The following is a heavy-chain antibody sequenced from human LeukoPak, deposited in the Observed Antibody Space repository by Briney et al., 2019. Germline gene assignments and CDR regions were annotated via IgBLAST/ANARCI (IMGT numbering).Heavy chain of an antibody. Sequence: ASVKVSCKASGYTFTDYYIHWVRQAPGQGLEWMAWMNPNSGGTSYAQKFQGRVTMTRDTSISTAYMELSRLRFDDTAVYYCARSRVGNGDYFFEDVWGQGTLVTVSS. CDR1: GYTFTDYY. CDR3: ARSRVGNGDYFFEDV. CDR2: MNPNSGGT. J-gene: IGHJ4*02. V-gene: IGHV1-2*02. D-gene: IGHD4-17*01.